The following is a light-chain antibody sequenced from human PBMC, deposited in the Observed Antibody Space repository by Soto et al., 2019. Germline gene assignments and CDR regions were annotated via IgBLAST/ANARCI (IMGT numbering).Light chain of an antibody. V-gene: IGLV2-23*02. CDR3: CSSGGSPTYV. Sequence: QSALTQPASVSGSPGQSITISCTGTSSNVGSYKLVSWYQQHPGKAPKLMIFEVNKRPSGVSNRFSGSKSGNTASLTISGLKVEDVADYYCCSSGGSPTYVFGTGTKLIVL. J-gene: IGLJ1*01. CDR1: SSNVGSYKL. CDR2: EVN.